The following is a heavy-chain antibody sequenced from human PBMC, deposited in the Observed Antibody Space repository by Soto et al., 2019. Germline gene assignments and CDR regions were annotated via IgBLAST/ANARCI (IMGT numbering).Heavy chain of an antibody. CDR3: ARLSSVSYYGHYHCDH. CDR1: GFTFSSYA. D-gene: IGHD1-26*01. CDR2: ISGSGGST. J-gene: IGHJ4*02. V-gene: IGHV3-23*01. Sequence: EVQLLESGGGLVQPGGSLRLSCAASGFTFSSYAMSWVRQAPGKGLEWVSDISGSGGSTYYADSVKGRFTISRDKSKNTRDLQMNSRRAEDTAVYDWARLSSVSYYGHYHCDHWGQGTLVTVSS.